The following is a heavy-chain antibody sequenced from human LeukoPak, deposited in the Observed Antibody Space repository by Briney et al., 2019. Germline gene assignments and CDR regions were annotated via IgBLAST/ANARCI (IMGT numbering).Heavy chain of an antibody. CDR1: GDYIRTNNW. CDR3: ATWFRGHYENTGYYPGN. V-gene: IGHV4-4*02. CDR2: IYQSGTT. Sequence: SGTLSLTCTVSGDYIRTNNWWIWVRQSPGKGLEWIGEIYQSGTTNDNPSLKSRVTISVDKSKNLFSLILNSVTAADTAFYYCATWFRGHYENTGYYPGNWGQGTLATVSS. D-gene: IGHD3-22*01. J-gene: IGHJ4*02.